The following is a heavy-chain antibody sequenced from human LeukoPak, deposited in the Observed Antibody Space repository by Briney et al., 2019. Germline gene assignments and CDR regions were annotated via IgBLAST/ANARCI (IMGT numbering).Heavy chain of an antibody. CDR2: IYPGDSDT. D-gene: IGHD4-17*01. CDR3: ARDYSDYVGAFDI. Sequence: GESLKISCKGSGYSFTNYWIGWVRQMLGKGLEWMGIIYPGDSDTRYSPSFQGQVTMSADKSISTAYLQWSSLKASDTAMYYCARDYSDYVGAFDIWGQGTMVTVSS. CDR1: GYSFTNYW. V-gene: IGHV5-51*01. J-gene: IGHJ3*02.